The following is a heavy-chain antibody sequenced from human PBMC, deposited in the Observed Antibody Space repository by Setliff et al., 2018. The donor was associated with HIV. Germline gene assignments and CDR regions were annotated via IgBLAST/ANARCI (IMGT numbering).Heavy chain of an antibody. CDR1: GYSISSGYY. Sequence: SETLSLTCTVSGYSISSGYYWGWIRQPPGKGLEWIGSIYHSGSTYYNPSLKSRVTVSVDASKNQFSLKLSSVTAADTAVYYCARVQPGEWVDYWGQGTLVTVSS. D-gene: IGHD2-2*01. V-gene: IGHV4-38-2*02. J-gene: IGHJ4*02. CDR3: ARVQPGEWVDY. CDR2: IYHSGST.